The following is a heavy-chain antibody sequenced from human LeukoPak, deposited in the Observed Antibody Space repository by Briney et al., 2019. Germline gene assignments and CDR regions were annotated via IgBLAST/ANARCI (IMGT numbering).Heavy chain of an antibody. Sequence: SETLSLTCTVSGCSISSYYWSWIRQPPGKGLEWIGYINYSGSTKYNPSLKSRVTISVDTSKSQCSLNLNSATAADTAVYYCARADSFGLDVWGQGTTVTVSS. CDR2: INYSGST. CDR3: ARADSFGLDV. V-gene: IGHV4-59*01. J-gene: IGHJ6*02. CDR1: GCSISSYY.